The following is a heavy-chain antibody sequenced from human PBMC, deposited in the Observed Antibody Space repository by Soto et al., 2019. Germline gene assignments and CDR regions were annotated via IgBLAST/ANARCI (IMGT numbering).Heavy chain of an antibody. J-gene: IGHJ4*02. CDR1: GFTVNSYY. CDR3: AREKGTGDWDNFFHY. Sequence: EVQLVESGGGLVQPGGSLRLSCEASGFTVNSYYMSWVRQAPGKGLEWVAVIHTGGVTYYADSVKGRFIISRDNSKNTLYLQMNSRRAEDTAVYYCAREKGTGDWDNFFHYWGQGALVTVSS. CDR2: IHTGGVT. D-gene: IGHD3-3*01. V-gene: IGHV3-66*01.